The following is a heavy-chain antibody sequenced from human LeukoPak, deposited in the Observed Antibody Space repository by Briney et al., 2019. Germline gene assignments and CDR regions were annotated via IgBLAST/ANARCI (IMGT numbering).Heavy chain of an antibody. J-gene: IGHJ4*02. CDR3: GRKGATIGDY. Sequence: PGGSLRLSCAASGFTFSSYSMNWVRQAPRKGLEWVSSISNSSYIYYADSVKGRFTISRDNAKNSLYLQMNSLRAEDTAVYYCGRKGATIGDYWGQGTLVTVSS. D-gene: IGHD5-12*01. V-gene: IGHV3-21*01. CDR2: ISNSSYI. CDR1: GFTFSSYS.